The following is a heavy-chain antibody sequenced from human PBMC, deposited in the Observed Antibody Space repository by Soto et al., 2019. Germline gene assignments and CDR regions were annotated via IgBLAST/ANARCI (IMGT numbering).Heavy chain of an antibody. CDR2: INSDGGST. CDR3: ARNAAIFGA. V-gene: IGHV3-74*01. Sequence: PGGSLRLSCAASGFTFSSYAMSWVRQAPGKGLVWVSRINSDGGSTSYADSVKGRFTISRDNAKNTLYLQMNSLRAEDTAVYYCARNAAIFGAWGEGTLVTVSS. D-gene: IGHD3-3*01. CDR1: GFTFSSYA. J-gene: IGHJ4*02.